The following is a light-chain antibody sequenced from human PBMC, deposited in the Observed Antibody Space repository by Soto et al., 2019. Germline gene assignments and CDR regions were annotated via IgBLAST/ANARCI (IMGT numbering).Light chain of an antibody. Sequence: EIVLTQSPATLSLSPGERATLSCRASQGITRYLAWYQQKPGQAPRLLIYDASNRATGIPARFSGSGSGTDFTLTISSLEPEDFAMYYCQQRFNWPPWTFGQGTKVGIK. CDR3: QQRFNWPPWT. CDR2: DAS. J-gene: IGKJ1*01. CDR1: QGITRY. V-gene: IGKV3-11*01.